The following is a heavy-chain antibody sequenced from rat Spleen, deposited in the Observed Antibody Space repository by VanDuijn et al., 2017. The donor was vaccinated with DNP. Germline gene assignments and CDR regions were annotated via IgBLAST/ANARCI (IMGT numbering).Heavy chain of an antibody. CDR1: GFTFSHYD. D-gene: IGHD1-12*02. J-gene: IGHJ2*01. Sequence: VQVVESGGGLVQPGRSLKLSCAASGFTFSHYDMAWVRQTPTKGLEWVASVSPRGGGTYYRDSVKGRFTVSRDNAQSSLYLQMDSLRSEDTATYYCARGSYYTYFDYWGQGVMVAVSS. CDR3: ARGSYYTYFDY. V-gene: IGHV5-25*01. CDR2: VSPRGGGT.